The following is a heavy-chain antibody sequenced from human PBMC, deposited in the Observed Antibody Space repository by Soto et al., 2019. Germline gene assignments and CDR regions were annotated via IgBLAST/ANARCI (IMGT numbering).Heavy chain of an antibody. Sequence: QVQLVQSGAEVKKPGSSVKVSCKASGGTFSSYTISWVRQAPGQGLEWMGRIIPILGIANYAQKFQGRVTITANKSTSRAYMEPGSLRAEDTAVYDCATRRDHSSGWSGVFDYWGQGTLVTVSS. CDR1: GGTFSSYT. V-gene: IGHV1-69*02. CDR3: ATRRDHSSGWSGVFDY. J-gene: IGHJ4*02. D-gene: IGHD6-19*01. CDR2: IIPILGIA.